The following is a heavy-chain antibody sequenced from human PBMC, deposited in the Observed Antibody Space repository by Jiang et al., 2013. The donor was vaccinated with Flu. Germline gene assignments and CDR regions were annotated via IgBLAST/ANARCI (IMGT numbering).Heavy chain of an antibody. D-gene: IGHD3-10*01. CDR3: ARARFGEFPNAHHAFDI. V-gene: IGHV1-69*02. CDR1: GGTFSSYT. Sequence: GAEVKKPGSSVKVSCKASGGTFSSYTISWVRQAPGQGLEWMGRIIPILGIANYAQKFQGRVTITADKSTSTAYMELSSLRSEDTAVYYCARARFGEFPNAHHAFDIWGQGTMVTVSS. J-gene: IGHJ3*02. CDR2: IIPILGIA.